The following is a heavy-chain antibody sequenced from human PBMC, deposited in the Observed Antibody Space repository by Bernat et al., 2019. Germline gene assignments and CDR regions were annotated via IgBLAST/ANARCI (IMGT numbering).Heavy chain of an antibody. CDR1: AFPFTAYN. CDR3: ARGLHESGAFDV. V-gene: IGHV1-3*05. D-gene: IGHD1-1*01. J-gene: IGHJ3*01. Sequence: QAHLVQSGAEEKRPGASVNISCRASAFPFTAYNLFWVRQAPGRGLQWMGRIDAGSGNTRYSLKFQGRITISRDTSSQTLYMYLRGLSPEDTATYYCARGLHESGAFDVWGRGTLVTVSS. CDR2: IDAGSGNT.